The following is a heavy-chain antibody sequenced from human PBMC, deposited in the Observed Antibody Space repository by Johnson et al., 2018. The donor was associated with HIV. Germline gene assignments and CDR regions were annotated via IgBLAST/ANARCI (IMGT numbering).Heavy chain of an antibody. CDR2: IKQDGSEK. Sequence: VQLVESGGGLVQPGGSLRLSCAASGFTFSSYWMSWVRQAPGKGLEWVANIKQDGSEKYYVDSVKGRFTISRDNAKNSQYLQMNSLRAEETAVYYCAREGRDGYNYDACDIWGQGTMVTVSS. CDR3: AREGRDGYNYDACDI. J-gene: IGHJ3*02. CDR1: GFTFSSYW. D-gene: IGHD5-24*01. V-gene: IGHV3-7*01.